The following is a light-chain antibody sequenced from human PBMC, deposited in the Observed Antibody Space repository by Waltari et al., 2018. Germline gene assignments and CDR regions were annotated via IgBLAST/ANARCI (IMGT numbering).Light chain of an antibody. CDR2: EVS. V-gene: IGLV2-14*01. Sequence: QSALTQPASVSGSPGQSITISCTGTSSDVGGYNYVSWYQQHPGKAPKLMIYEVSNRPSGVSNRFSGSKSGSTASLTISGLQAEDEADYYCSSYSTSSTLDYVFGTGTKVTVL. CDR1: SSDVGGYNY. J-gene: IGLJ1*01. CDR3: SSYSTSSTLDYV.